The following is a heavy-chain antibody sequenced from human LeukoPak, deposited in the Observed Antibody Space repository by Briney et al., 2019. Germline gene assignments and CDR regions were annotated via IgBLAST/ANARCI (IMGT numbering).Heavy chain of an antibody. D-gene: IGHD4-23*01. J-gene: IGHJ3*02. CDR2: IYPGDSDT. CDR1: GYTFTKYW. Sequence: GESLKISCNGSGYTFTKYWIGWVRQMPGKGLEWMGIIYPGDSDTTYSPSFGGQVTISADKSINTVYLQWSSLKASDTAMYYCARWQTTVLTHAFDIWGQGTTVTVTS. V-gene: IGHV5-51*01. CDR3: ARWQTTVLTHAFDI.